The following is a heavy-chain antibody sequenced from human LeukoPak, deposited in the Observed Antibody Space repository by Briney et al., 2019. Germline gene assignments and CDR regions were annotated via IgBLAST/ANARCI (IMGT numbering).Heavy chain of an antibody. CDR3: ARGVGIVVVVAATHGYWFDP. V-gene: IGHV1-8*01. CDR1: GYTFTSYD. J-gene: IGHJ5*02. CDR2: MNPNSGNT. D-gene: IGHD2-15*01. Sequence: ASVKVSCKASGYTFTSYDINWVRQATGQGLDWMGWMNPNSGNTGYAQKFQGRVTMTRNTSISTAYMELSSLRSEDTAVYYCARGVGIVVVVAATHGYWFDPWGQGTLVTVSS.